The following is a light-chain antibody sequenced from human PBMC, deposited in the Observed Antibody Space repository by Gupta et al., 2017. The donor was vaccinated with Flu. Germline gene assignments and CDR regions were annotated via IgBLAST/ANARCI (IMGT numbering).Light chain of an antibody. CDR2: DVS. Sequence: QSALTQPASVSGSPGHSITISCTGTSSAVGKSDYVSWYQQDPGKAPKLLIYDVSNRPAGVSRRFSGSKSGNTASRTIAGLQAEDETDYYCSSYTSTTTFYVFGTGTKVKVL. V-gene: IGLV2-14*01. CDR1: SSAVGKSDY. CDR3: SSYTSTTTFYV. J-gene: IGLJ1*01.